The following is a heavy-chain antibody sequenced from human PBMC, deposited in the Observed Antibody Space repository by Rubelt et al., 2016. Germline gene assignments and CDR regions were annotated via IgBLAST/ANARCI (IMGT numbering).Heavy chain of an antibody. J-gene: IGHJ4*02. V-gene: IGHV4-34*03. D-gene: IGHD3-3*01. CDR2: INHSGNT. Sequence: QVQLQQWGAGLLKPSETLSLTCAVYGGSFSGYYWNWIRQPPGRGLEWIGEINHSGNTNSNPSLKSRVTISVDTSKNQFSLMLSSMTAADTAVYYVARHDFWSGPPDYWGQGTLVTVSS. CDR1: GGSFSGYY. CDR3: ARHDFWSGPPDY.